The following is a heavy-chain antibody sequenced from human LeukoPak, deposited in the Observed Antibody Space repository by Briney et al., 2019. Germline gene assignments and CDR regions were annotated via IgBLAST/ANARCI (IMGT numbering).Heavy chain of an antibody. CDR1: GFTFSSYA. J-gene: IGHJ4*02. CDR3: ARDPERLWFGELSGGYYFDY. D-gene: IGHD3-10*01. Sequence: PGGSLRLSCAASGFTFSSYAMHWVRQAPGKGLEWVAVISYDGSNKYYAGSVKGRFTISRDNSKNTLYLQMNSLRAEDTAVYYCARDPERLWFGELSGGYYFDYWGQGTLVTVSS. CDR2: ISYDGSNK. V-gene: IGHV3-30*04.